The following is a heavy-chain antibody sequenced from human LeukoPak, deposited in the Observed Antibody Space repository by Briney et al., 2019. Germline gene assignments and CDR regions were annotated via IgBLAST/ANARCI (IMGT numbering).Heavy chain of an antibody. J-gene: IGHJ4*02. D-gene: IGHD6-13*01. Sequence: GGSLRLSCAASGFRFNTYWMSWVRQAPGKGLEWVANIKQDGNEKYYADSVKGRFTISRDNGKNSLDLQMNSLRAEDTAVYYCARGGPAAGRFDYWGQGTLVTVSS. CDR3: ARGGPAAGRFDY. V-gene: IGHV3-7*01. CDR1: GFRFNTYW. CDR2: IKQDGNEK.